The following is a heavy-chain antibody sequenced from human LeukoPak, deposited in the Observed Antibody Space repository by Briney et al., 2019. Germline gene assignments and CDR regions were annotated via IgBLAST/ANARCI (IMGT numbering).Heavy chain of an antibody. Sequence: ASVKVSCKASGYTFTVSGISWVRQAPGQGLEWMGWISAYNGNTNYAQKLQGRVTMTTDTSTSTAYMELRSLRSGDTAVYYCARDPVGAPLGGWGQGTLVTVSS. V-gene: IGHV1-18*01. D-gene: IGHD1-26*01. CDR2: ISAYNGNT. J-gene: IGHJ4*02. CDR3: ARDPVGAPLGG. CDR1: GYTFTVSG.